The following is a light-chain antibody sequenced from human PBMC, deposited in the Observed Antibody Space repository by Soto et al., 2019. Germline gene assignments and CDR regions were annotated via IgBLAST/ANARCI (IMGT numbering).Light chain of an antibody. J-gene: IGLJ3*02. CDR3: QSYDSSLRGWV. Sequence: QAVVTQPPSVSGAPGQRVTISCTGSSTNIGATYNVHWYQQLPGTAPKLLISRNNNRPSGVPDRFSGSRSDASASLAINGLQAEDEADYYCQSYDSSLRGWVFGGGTQLTVL. CDR1: STNIGATYN. CDR2: RNN. V-gene: IGLV1-40*03.